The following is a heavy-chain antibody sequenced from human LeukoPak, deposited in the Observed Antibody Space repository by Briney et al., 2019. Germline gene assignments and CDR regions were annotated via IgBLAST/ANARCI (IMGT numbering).Heavy chain of an antibody. CDR2: IYYSGTT. V-gene: IGHV4-59*01. D-gene: IGHD6-13*01. Sequence: QSSETLSLTCTVSGGSISSYYWSWIRQPPGKGLEWIGYIYYSGTTNYNPSLKSRVTISVDTSKNQFSLKLSSVTAADTAVYYCARGVYIAVAQYAYWGQGTLVTVSS. CDR3: ARGVYIAVAQYAY. CDR1: GGSISSYY. J-gene: IGHJ4*02.